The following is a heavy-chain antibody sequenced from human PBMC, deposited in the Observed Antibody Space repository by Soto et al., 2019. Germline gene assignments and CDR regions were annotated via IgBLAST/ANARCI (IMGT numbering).Heavy chain of an antibody. J-gene: IGHJ5*02. CDR3: ATPPSAS. CDR1: GGTFSTYT. Sequence: QVQLVQSGAEVKKPGSPVKVSCKTSGGTFSTYTITWVRQAPGQGLEWMGGIISSFGTTNYAQKFQGRVTISADESTSTAYMDLNSLTSDDTAVYYCATPPSASWGQGTLVTVSS. V-gene: IGHV1-69*12. CDR2: IISSFGTT.